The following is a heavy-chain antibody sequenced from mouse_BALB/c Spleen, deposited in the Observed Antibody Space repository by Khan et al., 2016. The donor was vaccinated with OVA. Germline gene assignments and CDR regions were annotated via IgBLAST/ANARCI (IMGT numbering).Heavy chain of an antibody. Sequence: EVQLQESGPGLVKPSQSLSLTCTVTGYSITSGYAWNWIRQFPGNKLEWMGYISYSGVTSYTPSLKSRISITRDTSKNQFFLQLKSVTTEDTATYYCARSLYYSYGYALDCWGRGTSVTVSS. CDR2: ISYSGVT. J-gene: IGHJ4*01. CDR3: ARSLYYSYGYALDC. CDR1: GYSITSGYA. D-gene: IGHD2-14*01. V-gene: IGHV3-2*02.